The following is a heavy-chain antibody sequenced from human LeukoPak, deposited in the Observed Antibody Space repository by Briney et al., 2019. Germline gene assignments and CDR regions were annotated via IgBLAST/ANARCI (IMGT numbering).Heavy chain of an antibody. CDR3: ARGSCSSTSCYTIWASYYYYYMDV. Sequence: GASVKVSCKASGYTFTSYDINWVRQATGQGLEWMGWMNPNSSNTGYAQKFQGRVTMTRNTSIGTAYMELSSLRSEDTAVYYCARGSCSSTSCYTIWASYYYYYMDVWGKGTTVTVSS. CDR1: GYTFTSYD. D-gene: IGHD2-2*02. CDR2: MNPNSSNT. J-gene: IGHJ6*03. V-gene: IGHV1-8*01.